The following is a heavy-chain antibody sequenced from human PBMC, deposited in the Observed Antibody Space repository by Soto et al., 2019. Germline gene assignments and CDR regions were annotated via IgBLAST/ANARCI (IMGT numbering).Heavy chain of an antibody. J-gene: IGHJ5*02. CDR2: ISSTGRTI. V-gene: IGHV3-48*03. Sequence: DVQLVESGGGLVQPGGSLRLSCAASGFTFSSFEMNWVRQAPGKGLEWLSYISSTGRTIHYADSVKGRFTISRDNVNNSLYLQMDNLRVDDTAMYYCARGRSNHYDSSPPPQFDPWAQGTLVTVSS. CDR3: ARGRSNHYDSSPPPQFDP. D-gene: IGHD3-10*01. CDR1: GFTFSSFE.